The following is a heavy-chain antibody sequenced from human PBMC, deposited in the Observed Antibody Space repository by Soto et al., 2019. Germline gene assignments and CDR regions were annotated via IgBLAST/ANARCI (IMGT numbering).Heavy chain of an antibody. V-gene: IGHV1-2*02. J-gene: IGHJ3*02. CDR1: GYTFTGYY. Sequence: ASVKVSCKASGYTFTGYYMHWVRQAPGQGLEWMGWINPKSGGTNYAQNFQGRVTMTRDTSISTAYMELSGLRSDDTAVYYCARGNTYYFGSGSSCHDAFDIWGQGTMVT. D-gene: IGHD3-10*01. CDR2: INPKSGGT. CDR3: ARGNTYYFGSGSSCHDAFDI.